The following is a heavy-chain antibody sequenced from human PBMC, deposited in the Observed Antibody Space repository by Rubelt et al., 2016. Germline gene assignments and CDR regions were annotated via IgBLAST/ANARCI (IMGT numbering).Heavy chain of an antibody. CDR1: GGSISGTNYF. J-gene: IGHJ4*02. CDR3: ARRRNSGYDFDY. D-gene: IGHD5-12*01. V-gene: IGHV4-39*01. CDR2: ISSSGSA. Sequence: QLQLQESGPGLVKPSEALSLACTVSGGSISGTNYFWGWIRQPPGKGLEWIGSISSSGSAYYNTSLKSRITISVDTSNNQLSLNVNSVTAADTAVYYCARRRNSGYDFDYWGQGTLVTVSS.